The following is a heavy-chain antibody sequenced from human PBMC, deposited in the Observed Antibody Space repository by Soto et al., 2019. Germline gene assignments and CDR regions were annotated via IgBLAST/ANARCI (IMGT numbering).Heavy chain of an antibody. Sequence: QVQLVQSGAEVKKPGASVKVSCKASGYTFTSYDINWVRQATGQGLEWMGWMNPNSGNTGYAQKFQGRVTMTRNTSISTAYMELSSLRSEDTAVYYCARVPSSITIFGVVIPGSFYGMDVWGQGTTVTVSS. D-gene: IGHD3-3*01. CDR3: ARVPSSITIFGVVIPGSFYGMDV. CDR2: MNPNSGNT. V-gene: IGHV1-8*01. CDR1: GYTFTSYD. J-gene: IGHJ6*02.